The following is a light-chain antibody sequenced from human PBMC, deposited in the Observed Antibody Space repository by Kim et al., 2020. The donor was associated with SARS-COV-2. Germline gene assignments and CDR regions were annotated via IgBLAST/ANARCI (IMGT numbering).Light chain of an antibody. Sequence: INNYLAWDQQKPGKAPKLLIYAASTLESGVPSRFSGGGSGTDFTLSISCLQSEDFATYYCQQYYTYPLTFGGGTKVDIK. CDR2: AAS. CDR3: QQYYTYPLT. CDR1: INNY. J-gene: IGKJ4*01. V-gene: IGKV1-8*01.